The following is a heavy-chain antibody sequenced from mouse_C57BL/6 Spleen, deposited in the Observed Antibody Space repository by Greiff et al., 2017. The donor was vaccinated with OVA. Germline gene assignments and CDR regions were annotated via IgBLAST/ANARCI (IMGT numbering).Heavy chain of an antibody. J-gene: IGHJ4*01. CDR3: ERHGHSAMDY. V-gene: IGHV10-1*01. Sequence: EVKLQESGGGLVQPKGSLKLSCAASGFSFTTYAMNWVRQAPGKGLEWVARICSKSNNYATYYAVSVKDRFTISRDDSESMLYLQMSTLKAEDTAMYYCERHGHSAMDYWGQGTTVTVSS. CDR1: GFSFTTYA. CDR2: ICSKSNNYAT.